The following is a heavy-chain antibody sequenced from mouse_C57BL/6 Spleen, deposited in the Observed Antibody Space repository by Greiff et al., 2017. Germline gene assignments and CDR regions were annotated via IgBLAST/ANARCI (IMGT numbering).Heavy chain of an antibody. CDR3: ARDGGGTGFDY. CDR2: ISDGGSYT. D-gene: IGHD4-1*01. J-gene: IGHJ2*01. CDR1: GFTFSSYA. V-gene: IGHV5-4*01. Sequence: EVKLVESGGGLVKPGGSLKLSCAASGFTFSSYAMSWVRQTPEKRLEWVATISDGGSYTYYPDNVKGRFTISRDNAKNNLYLQMSHLKSEDTAMYDCARDGGGTGFDYWGQGTTLTVSS.